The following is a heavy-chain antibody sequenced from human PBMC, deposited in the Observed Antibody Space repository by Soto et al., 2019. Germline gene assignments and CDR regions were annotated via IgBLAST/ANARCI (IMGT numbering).Heavy chain of an antibody. CDR3: ASTRPCSSTSCRDY. D-gene: IGHD2-2*01. V-gene: IGHV3-30-3*01. J-gene: IGHJ4*02. Sequence: GGSLRLSCAASGFTFSNFAMHWVRQAPGKGLEWVAVISYDGNDKYHADSVKGRFTVSRDNSKNTLYVQMNSLRPEDTAIYYCASTRPCSSTSCRDYWGQGTLVTVSS. CDR1: GFTFSNFA. CDR2: ISYDGNDK.